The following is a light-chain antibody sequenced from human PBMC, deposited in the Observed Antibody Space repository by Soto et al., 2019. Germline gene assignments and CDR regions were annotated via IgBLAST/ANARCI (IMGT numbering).Light chain of an antibody. V-gene: IGKV3-20*01. J-gene: IGKJ1*01. Sequence: ESVLTQSPGTLSLSPGERATLSCRASQSVSSNSLAWYQQKPGQAPRLLIYGASSRATGTPDRFSGSGSGTDFTLTISRLVPEDFAVYYCQQSGGSPPSWTFGQGTKVEI. CDR3: QQSGGSPPSWT. CDR2: GAS. CDR1: QSVSSNS.